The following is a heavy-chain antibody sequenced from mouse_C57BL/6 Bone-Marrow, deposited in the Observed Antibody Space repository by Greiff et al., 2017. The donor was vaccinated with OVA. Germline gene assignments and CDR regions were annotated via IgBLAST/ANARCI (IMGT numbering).Heavy chain of an antibody. V-gene: IGHV5-12*01. CDR2: ISNGGGST. J-gene: IGHJ4*01. CDR1: GFTFSDYY. Sequence: EVKLVDSGGGLVQPGGSLKLSCAASGFTFSDYYMYWVRQTPEKRLEWVAYISNGGGSTYYPDTVKGRFTISRDNAKNTLYLQMSRLKSEDTAMYYCARQTTVVNYYAMDYWGQGTSVTVSS. CDR3: ARQTTVVNYYAMDY. D-gene: IGHD1-1*01.